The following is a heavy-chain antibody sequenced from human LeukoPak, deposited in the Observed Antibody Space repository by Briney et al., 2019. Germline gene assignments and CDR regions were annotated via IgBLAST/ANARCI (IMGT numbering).Heavy chain of an antibody. CDR3: ARDDRIAVAGSNYYYYYGMDV. CDR1: GGSISSYY. J-gene: IGHJ6*02. V-gene: IGHV4-59*01. Sequence: SETLSLTCTVSGGSISSYYWSWIRQPPGKGLEWIGYIYYSGGTNYNPSLKSRVTISVDTSKNQFSLKLSSVTAADTAVYYCARDDRIAVAGSNYYYYYGMDVWGQGTTVTASS. CDR2: IYYSGGT. D-gene: IGHD6-19*01.